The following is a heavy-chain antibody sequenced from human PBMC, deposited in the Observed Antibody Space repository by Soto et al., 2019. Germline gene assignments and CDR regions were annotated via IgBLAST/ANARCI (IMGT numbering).Heavy chain of an antibody. J-gene: IGHJ4*01. D-gene: IGHD1-26*01. CDR1: GFTFSSYG. CDR3: ARGELVGIVGAKDFDY. Sequence: QVQLVESGGGVVQPGRSLRLSCAASGFTFSSYGMHWVRQAPGKGLEWVAVIWYDGSNKYYADSVKGRFTISRDNSKNTLYLQMNSLRAEDTAVYYCARGELVGIVGAKDFDYWGHGTLVTVSS. CDR2: IWYDGSNK. V-gene: IGHV3-33*01.